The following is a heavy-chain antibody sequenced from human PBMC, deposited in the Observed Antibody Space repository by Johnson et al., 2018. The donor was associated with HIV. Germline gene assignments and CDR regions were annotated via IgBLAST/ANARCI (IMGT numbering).Heavy chain of an antibody. CDR2: ISSDGTDT. Sequence: VQLVESGGGLVKPRGSLRLSCAASGFTFSRYWMHWVRQAPGKGLVWVSRISSDGTDTYYADSVKGRFTISRDNARNTMFVQMKSLRAEDTAVYYCARSGPNWAFDFWGQGTMVTVSS. D-gene: IGHD1-1*01. CDR1: GFTFSRYW. V-gene: IGHV3-74*02. CDR3: ARSGPNWAFDF. J-gene: IGHJ3*01.